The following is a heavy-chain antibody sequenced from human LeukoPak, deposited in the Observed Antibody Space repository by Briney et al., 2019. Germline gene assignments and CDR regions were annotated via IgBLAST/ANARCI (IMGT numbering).Heavy chain of an antibody. CDR2: ISGGGGTT. CDR3: AKGSRYIWNSEYYFDN. D-gene: IGHD1-7*01. Sequence: GGSLRLSCAASGFIFYIYGMNWVRQAPGKGLEWVSTISGGGGTTNYADSVKGRFTISRDNSKNTLYLQMNSLRDEDRAVYFCAKGSRYIWNSEYYFDNWGQGTLVTVP. J-gene: IGHJ4*02. V-gene: IGHV3-23*01. CDR1: GFIFYIYG.